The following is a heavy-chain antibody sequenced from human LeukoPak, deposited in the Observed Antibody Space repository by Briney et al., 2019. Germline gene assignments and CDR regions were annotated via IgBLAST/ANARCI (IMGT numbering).Heavy chain of an antibody. D-gene: IGHD5-18*01. Sequence: SVKVSCKASGGTFSSYAISWVRQAPGQGLEWMGGIIPIFGTANYAQKLQGRVTMTTDTSTSTAYMELRSLRSDDTAVYYCARVGRGYSYGYAGYWGQGTLVTVSS. CDR1: GGTFSSYA. CDR3: ARVGRGYSYGYAGY. J-gene: IGHJ4*02. V-gene: IGHV1-69*05. CDR2: IIPIFGTA.